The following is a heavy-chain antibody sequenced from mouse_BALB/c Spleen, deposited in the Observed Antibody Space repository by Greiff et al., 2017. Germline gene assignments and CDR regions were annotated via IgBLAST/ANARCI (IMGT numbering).Heavy chain of an antibody. CDR3: VRDTGPSYAMDY. CDR2: IWTGGGT. V-gene: IGHV2-9-2*01. Sequence: VKLMESGPGLVAPSQSLSITCTVSGFSLTSYDISWIRQPPGKGLEWLGVIWTGGGTNYNSAFMSRLSISKDNSKSQVFLKMNSLQTDDTAIYYCVRDTGPSYAMDYWGQGTSVTVSS. J-gene: IGHJ4*01. CDR1: GFSLTSYD.